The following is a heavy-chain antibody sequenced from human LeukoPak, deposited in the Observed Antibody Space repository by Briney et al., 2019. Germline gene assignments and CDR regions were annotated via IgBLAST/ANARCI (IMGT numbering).Heavy chain of an antibody. Sequence: GGSLRLSSAASGFTFSRDRMHWVRQAPGKGRLWGWRSNNNGSSTYYADSVNCRFTISRDNAKSTLFLLMNSLRAEDTAVYYCARGYSYYDYFDSWGQGTLVTVSS. CDR2: SNNNGSST. CDR1: GFTFSRDR. CDR3: ARGYSYYDYFDS. J-gene: IGHJ4*02. D-gene: IGHD4-11*01. V-gene: IGHV3-74*01.